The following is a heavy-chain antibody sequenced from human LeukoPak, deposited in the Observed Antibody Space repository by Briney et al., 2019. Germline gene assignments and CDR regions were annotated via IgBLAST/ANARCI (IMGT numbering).Heavy chain of an antibody. D-gene: IGHD6-19*01. CDR1: GFTFTSYA. V-gene: IGHV3-23*01. CDR3: ANHGWDASIDY. J-gene: IGHJ4*02. Sequence: GGSLRLSCAASGFTFTSYAMSWVRQAPGKGLEWVSAISGSSGSTYYADSVKGRFTISRDNSKNTLYLQMNSLRAEDTAVYYCANHGWDASIDYWGQGTPVTVSS. CDR2: ISGSSGST.